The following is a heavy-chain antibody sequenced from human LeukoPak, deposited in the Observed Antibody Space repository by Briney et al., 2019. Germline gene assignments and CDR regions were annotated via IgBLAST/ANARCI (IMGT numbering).Heavy chain of an antibody. CDR1: GFTFSSYA. Sequence: GGSLRLSCAASGFTFSSYAMSWVRQAPGKGLEWVSAISGSGGSTYYADSVKGRFTISRDNSKNTLYLQMNSLRAEDTAVYYCAKEDEILGVVVPAAPPFDYWGQGTLVTVSS. CDR2: ISGSGGST. CDR3: AKEDEILGVVVPAAPPFDY. V-gene: IGHV3-23*01. J-gene: IGHJ4*02. D-gene: IGHD2-2*01.